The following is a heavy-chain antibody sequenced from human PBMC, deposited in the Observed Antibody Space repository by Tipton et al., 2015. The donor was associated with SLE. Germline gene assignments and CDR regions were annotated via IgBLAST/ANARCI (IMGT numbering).Heavy chain of an antibody. CDR2: IYYSGST. Sequence: TLSLTCTVSGGSISSGGYYWSWIRQHPGKGLEWIGYIYYSGSTYYNPSLKSRVTISVDTSKNQFSLKLSSVTAADTAVYYCARGHGSQGLLSGGSAWYFDLWGRDTLVTVSS. J-gene: IGHJ2*01. D-gene: IGHD6-19*01. V-gene: IGHV4-31*03. CDR3: ARGHGSQGLLSGGSAWYFDL. CDR1: GGSISSGGYY.